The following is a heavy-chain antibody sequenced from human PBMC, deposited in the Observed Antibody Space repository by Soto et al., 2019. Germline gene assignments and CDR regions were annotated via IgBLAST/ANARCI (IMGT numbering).Heavy chain of an antibody. CDR2: IIPIFGTA. CDR3: ARDPPRSYYYYGMDV. D-gene: IGHD6-19*01. J-gene: IGHJ6*02. V-gene: IGHV1-69*13. Sequence: SVKVSCKASGGTFSSYAISWVRQAPGQGLEWMGGIIPIFGTANYAQKFQGRVTITADESTSTVYMELSSLRSEDTAVYYCARDPPRSYYYYGMDVWGQGTTVTVSS. CDR1: GGTFSSYA.